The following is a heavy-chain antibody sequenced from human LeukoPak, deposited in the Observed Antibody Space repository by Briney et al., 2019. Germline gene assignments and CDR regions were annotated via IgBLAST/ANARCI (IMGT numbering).Heavy chain of an antibody. CDR1: GFTFSSYA. V-gene: IGHV3-30*18. D-gene: IGHD1-26*01. J-gene: IGHJ4*02. CDR3: AKGDWELGSTGYCDY. Sequence: GRSLRLSCAASGFTFSSYAMHWVRQAPGKGLEWVAVISYDGSSKYYADSVKDRFTISRDNSKNTLYVQMNSLRPEDTAVYYCAKGDWELGSTGYCDYWGQGTLVTVSS. CDR2: ISYDGSSK.